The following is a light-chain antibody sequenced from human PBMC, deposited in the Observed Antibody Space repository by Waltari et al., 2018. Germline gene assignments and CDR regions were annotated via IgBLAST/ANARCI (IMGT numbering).Light chain of an antibody. CDR3: QQYDNLPLT. Sequence: DIQMTQSPSSLSASVGDRVTITCRASQSISSYLNWYQQKPGKAPKLLIYDASKLERGVPSRISGSGSGTVFTFTIGDLQPEDVATYFCQQYDNLPLTFGGGTKVEIK. CDR2: DAS. J-gene: IGKJ4*01. V-gene: IGKV1-33*01. CDR1: QSISSY.